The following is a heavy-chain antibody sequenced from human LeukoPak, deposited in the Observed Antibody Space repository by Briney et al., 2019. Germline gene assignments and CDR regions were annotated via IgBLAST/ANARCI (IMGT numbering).Heavy chain of an antibody. Sequence: SETLSLTCAVYGGSVSEYHWNWVRQAPGKGLEWIGEINHSGSTDYNPSLRSRVTISADTSKKQFSLTLTSVTAADTGVYYCASGLLIFSDPVHYYYGMDVWGTGTTVTVSS. D-gene: IGHD3/OR15-3a*01. CDR3: ASGLLIFSDPVHYYYGMDV. CDR1: GGSVSEYH. J-gene: IGHJ6*04. CDR2: INHSGST. V-gene: IGHV4-34*01.